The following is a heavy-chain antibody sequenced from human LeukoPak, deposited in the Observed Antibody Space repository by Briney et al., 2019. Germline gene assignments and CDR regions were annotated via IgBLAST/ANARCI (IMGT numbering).Heavy chain of an antibody. Sequence: GGSLSHACAASGFTFSSYAMSWVRQAPGKGLEWVSAISGSGGSTYYADSVKGRFTISRDNSKNTLYLQMNSLRAEDTAVYYCAKDLTLATPISFDYWGQGTLPTVSS. CDR3: AKDLTLATPISFDY. V-gene: IGHV3-23*01. CDR2: ISGSGGST. D-gene: IGHD2-15*01. J-gene: IGHJ4*02. CDR1: GFTFSSYA.